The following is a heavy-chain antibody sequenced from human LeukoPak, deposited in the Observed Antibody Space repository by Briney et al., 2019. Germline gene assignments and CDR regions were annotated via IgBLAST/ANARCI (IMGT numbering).Heavy chain of an antibody. D-gene: IGHD6-19*01. Sequence: GGSLRLSCAASGFTFRSHWMHWVRQAPGEGLVWVSRINGAGSGTSYADSVKGRFTVSRDNAKNTLKLQMNSLRAEDTAVYYCARDLFFSDAGYSSGWRAEYFHHWGQGTLVTVSS. CDR2: INGAGSGT. CDR3: ARDLFFSDAGYSSGWRAEYFHH. CDR1: GFTFRSHW. J-gene: IGHJ1*01. V-gene: IGHV3-74*01.